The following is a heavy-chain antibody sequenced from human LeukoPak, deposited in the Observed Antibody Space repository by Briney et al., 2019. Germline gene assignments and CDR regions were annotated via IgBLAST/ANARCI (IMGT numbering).Heavy chain of an antibody. Sequence: SETLSLTCTVSGGSISSNNYYWGWISQPPGKGLEWIGTIYYSGSTYYNPSLKSRITISVDTSKNQFSLKLSSVTAADTAVYYCAVSAGDYFDYWGQGTLVTVSS. V-gene: IGHV4-39*01. CDR1: GGSISSNNYY. CDR2: IYYSGST. CDR3: AVSAGDYFDY. J-gene: IGHJ4*02. D-gene: IGHD3-10*01.